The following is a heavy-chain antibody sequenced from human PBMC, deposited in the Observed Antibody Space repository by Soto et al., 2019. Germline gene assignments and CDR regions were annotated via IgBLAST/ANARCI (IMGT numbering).Heavy chain of an antibody. Sequence: QVQLVESGGGVVQPGRSLRLSCAASGFTFSSYGMHWVRQAPGKGLQWVAVISHDEINKYYADSVKGRFTISRDNSKNTLSLQMNSLKPEDTSVYYCAKGPLQVWLRAGMDVWGQGTTVTVSS. V-gene: IGHV3-30*18. D-gene: IGHD5-18*01. CDR1: GFTFSSYG. CDR3: AKGPLQVWLRAGMDV. J-gene: IGHJ6*02. CDR2: ISHDEINK.